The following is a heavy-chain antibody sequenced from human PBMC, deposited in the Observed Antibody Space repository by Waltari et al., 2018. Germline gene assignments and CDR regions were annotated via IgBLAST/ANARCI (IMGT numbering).Heavy chain of an antibody. CDR2: SEAGDCGT. CDR3: ARREYSSSSFDY. J-gene: IGHJ4*02. D-gene: IGHD6-6*01. V-gene: IGHV5-51*01. Sequence: EVQLVQSGAEVKKPGEYLKFSCTGSGYSFTSYWIGWVRQVPGQGLEWGGLSEAGDCGTRYSPSVKGEVARGGDECISSDDLQWSSLKASDTAMYYCARREYSSSSFDYWGQGTLVTVSS. CDR1: GYSFTSYW.